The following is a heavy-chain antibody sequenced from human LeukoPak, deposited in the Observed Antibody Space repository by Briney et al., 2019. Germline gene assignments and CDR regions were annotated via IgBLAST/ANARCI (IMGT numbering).Heavy chain of an antibody. CDR3: TGKMAVDDY. CDR2: IRSKANSYAT. V-gene: IGHV3-73*01. D-gene: IGHD5-24*01. CDR1: GFTFSGSA. Sequence: LSGGSLRLSCAASGFTFSGSAMHWVRQASGKGLEWVGRIRSKANSYATAYAASVKGRFTISRDDSKNTAYLQMDSLKTEDTAVYYCTGKMAVDDYWGQGTLVTVSS. J-gene: IGHJ4*02.